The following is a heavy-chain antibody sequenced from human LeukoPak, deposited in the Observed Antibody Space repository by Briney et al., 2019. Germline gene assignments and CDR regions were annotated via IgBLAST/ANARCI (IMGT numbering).Heavy chain of an antibody. CDR1: GGSISSGSYY. D-gene: IGHD6-6*01. V-gene: IGHV4-61*02. Sequence: SETLSLTCTVSGGSISSGSYYWSWIRQPAGKGLEWIGRIYTSGSTNYNPSLKSRVTISVDTSKNQFSLKLSSVTAADTAVYYCARSVAARPDAGDAFDIWGQGTMVTVSS. CDR3: ARSVAARPDAGDAFDI. CDR2: IYTSGST. J-gene: IGHJ3*02.